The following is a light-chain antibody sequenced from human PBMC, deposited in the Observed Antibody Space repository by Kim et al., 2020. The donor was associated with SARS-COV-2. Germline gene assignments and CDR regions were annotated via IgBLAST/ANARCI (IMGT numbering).Light chain of an antibody. V-gene: IGLV3-1*01. CDR2: YDS. CDR3: QAWDSSTVV. J-gene: IGLJ2*01. Sequence: SVSAGQTAIITCSGDRLGDKYASWYQRKPGQSPVLVIYYDSKRPSGIPERFSGSNSGNTATLTISGTQAMDEADYYCQAWDSSTVVFGGGTQLTVL. CDR1: RLGDKY.